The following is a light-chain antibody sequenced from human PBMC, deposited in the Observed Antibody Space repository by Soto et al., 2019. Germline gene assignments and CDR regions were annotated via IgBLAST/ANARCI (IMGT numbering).Light chain of an antibody. CDR1: QTVRTNY. J-gene: IGKJ4*01. V-gene: IGKV3-20*01. Sequence: EIVLTQSPGTLSLSPGERATLSCRASQTVRTNYLAWFQHKPGQAPRLLIYGASSRATGIPDRFSGSGSGTDFTLTINRVEPEDFAVYFCQQYSDSPLTFGGGTKVEIK. CDR2: GAS. CDR3: QQYSDSPLT.